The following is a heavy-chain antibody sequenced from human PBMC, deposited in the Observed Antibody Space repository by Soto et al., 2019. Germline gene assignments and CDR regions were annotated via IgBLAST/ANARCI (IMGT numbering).Heavy chain of an antibody. Sequence: EEQLVESGGGLVQPGGSLRLSCAASGFTFSSYWMHWVRQAPGKGLVWVSRINSDGSSTNYADSVKGRFTISRDNAKNPLYLHMNSLRAECTAVYYCASRHQIAYYYGMDVWGQGTTVTVSS. CDR2: INSDGSST. J-gene: IGHJ6*02. CDR3: ASRHQIAYYYGMDV. V-gene: IGHV3-74*01. CDR1: GFTFSSYW. D-gene: IGHD2-21*01.